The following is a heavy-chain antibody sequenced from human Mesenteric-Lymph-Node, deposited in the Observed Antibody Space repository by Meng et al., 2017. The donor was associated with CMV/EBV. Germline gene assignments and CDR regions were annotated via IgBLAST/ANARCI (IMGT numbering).Heavy chain of an antibody. CDR3: ARPTYYYDGSGYYY. V-gene: IGHV3-11*01. J-gene: IGHJ4*02. CDR2: ISNSGNTM. D-gene: IGHD3-22*01. Sequence: GESLKISCVASGFTFSNYYMSWIRQSPGKGLEWVAYISNSGNTMYYADSVRGRFTISRDNAKKSLYLQMNSLRAEDTAVFYCARPTYYYDGSGYYYWGQGTLVTVSS. CDR1: GFTFSNYY.